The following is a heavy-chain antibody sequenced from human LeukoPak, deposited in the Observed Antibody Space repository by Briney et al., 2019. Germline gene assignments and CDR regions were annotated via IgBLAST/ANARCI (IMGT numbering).Heavy chain of an antibody. J-gene: IGHJ6*02. CDR1: GGSFSGYY. CDR3: ARQGSSGWGYYYYGMDV. V-gene: IGHV4-34*01. CDR2: INHSGST. Sequence: PSETLSLTCAVYGGSFSGYYWSWIRQPPGKGLEWIGEINHSGSTNYNPSLKSRVTISVDTSKNQFSLKLSSVTAADTAVYYCARQGSSGWGYYYYGMDVWGQGTTVTVSS. D-gene: IGHD6-19*01.